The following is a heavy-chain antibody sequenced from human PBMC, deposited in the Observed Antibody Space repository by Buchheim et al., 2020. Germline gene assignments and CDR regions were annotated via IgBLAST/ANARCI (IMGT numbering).Heavy chain of an antibody. D-gene: IGHD3-22*01. CDR1: GGSISSSSYY. CDR3: ARHWYYDRVSWYFDL. V-gene: IGHV4-39*01. CDR2: IYYNGST. Sequence: QLQLQESGPGLVKPSETLSLTCTVSGGSISSSSYYWGWIRQPPGKGLEWIGSIYYNGSTYYNPSLKSRVTISVDTSKNQFSLKLSSVTAADTAVYYCARHWYYDRVSWYFDLWGRGTL. J-gene: IGHJ2*01.